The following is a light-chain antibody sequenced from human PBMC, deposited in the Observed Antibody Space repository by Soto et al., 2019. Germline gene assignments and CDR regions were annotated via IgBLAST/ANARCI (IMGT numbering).Light chain of an antibody. V-gene: IGKV3-11*01. CDR3: QTRRYWPVT. J-gene: IGKJ1*01. CDR2: DAS. Sequence: EIVLTQSPAILSMSPGERATLSCRASQSVSSYFAWYQQKPGQAPRLLIYDASNRATGVPARFSGSGSGTAFTLNISSLEPEDFAAYYCQTRRYWPVTFGQGTKVEIK. CDR1: QSVSSY.